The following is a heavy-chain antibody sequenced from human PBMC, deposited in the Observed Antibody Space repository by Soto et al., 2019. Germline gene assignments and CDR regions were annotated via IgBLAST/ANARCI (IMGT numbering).Heavy chain of an antibody. V-gene: IGHV1-18*01. Sequence: QVQLVQSGAEVKKPGASVKVSCKASGYTFTKYALSWVRQAPGQGLEWMGWISGYNGNTNYAQKLQGRVTMTTDTSTSTAYMELRSLRSDDTAVYYCAREGDFEGHDVYRYVMDVWGQGTTVTVSS. D-gene: IGHD2-21*02. CDR2: ISGYNGNT. J-gene: IGHJ6*02. CDR3: AREGDFEGHDVYRYVMDV. CDR1: GYTFTKYA.